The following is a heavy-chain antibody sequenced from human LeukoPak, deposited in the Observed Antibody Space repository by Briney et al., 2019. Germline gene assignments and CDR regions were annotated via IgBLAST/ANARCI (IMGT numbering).Heavy chain of an antibody. V-gene: IGHV1-18*01. Sequence: GASVKVSCKASGYTFTSYGISWVRQAPGQGLEWMGWISAYNGNTNYAQKLQGRVTMTTDTSTSTAYMELRSLRSDDTAVYYCARDSGVRNNDAFDIWGQGTMVTVSS. CDR3: ARDSGVRNNDAFDI. D-gene: IGHD1/OR15-1a*01. CDR1: GYTFTSYG. CDR2: ISAYNGNT. J-gene: IGHJ3*02.